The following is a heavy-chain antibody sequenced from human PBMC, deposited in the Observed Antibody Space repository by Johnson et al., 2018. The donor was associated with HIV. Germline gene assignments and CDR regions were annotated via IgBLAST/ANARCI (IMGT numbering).Heavy chain of an antibody. CDR2: ISHDGWNK. Sequence: QVHLVESGGGLIQPGGSLRLSCAASGLSVSYGYMTWVRQAPGKGLEWVAGISHDGWNKHSADSVKGRFTISRDNSKNTLFLQMNSLRAEDTCVYYCATADRDAFDIWGQGTMVIVSS. CDR3: ATADRDAFDI. CDR1: GLSVSYGY. V-gene: IGHV3-30*03. J-gene: IGHJ3*02.